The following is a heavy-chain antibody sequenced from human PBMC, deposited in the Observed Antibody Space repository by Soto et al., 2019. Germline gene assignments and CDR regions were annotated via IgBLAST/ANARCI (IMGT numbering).Heavy chain of an antibody. Sequence: GSLRLSCAASGFTFSSYAMSWVRQAPGKXLEWVAAISYDEIDKKYASSVKGRFTVSRDNVKNTLSLQMNSLRPEDTAVYYCAKDSGYQLPDNYFYYGLDVWGQGTTVTVSS. CDR1: GFTFSSYA. V-gene: IGHV3-30*18. J-gene: IGHJ6*02. CDR3: AKDSGYQLPDNYFYYGLDV. D-gene: IGHD2-2*01. CDR2: ISYDEIDK.